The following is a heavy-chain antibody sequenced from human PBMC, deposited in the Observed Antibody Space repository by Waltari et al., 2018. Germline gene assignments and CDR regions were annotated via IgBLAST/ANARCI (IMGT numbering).Heavy chain of an antibody. J-gene: IGHJ4*02. V-gene: IGHV3-30*18. D-gene: IGHD3-22*01. CDR2: IWYDGSNK. Sequence: VQLVQSGGGVVQPGRSLRLSCAASGFTFSSYGMHWVRQAPGKGLEWVAVIWYDGSNKYYADSVKGRFTISRDNSKNTLYLQMNSLRAEDTAVYYCAKDKATMIVVEYYFDYWGQGTLVTVSS. CDR3: AKDKATMIVVEYYFDY. CDR1: GFTFSSYG.